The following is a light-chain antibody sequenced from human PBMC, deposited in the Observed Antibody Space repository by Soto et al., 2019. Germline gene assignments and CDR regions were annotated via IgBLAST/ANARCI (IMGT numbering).Light chain of an antibody. V-gene: IGKV1-5*01. CDR1: QSISHW. J-gene: IGKJ1*01. CDR3: QQYHTYRT. CDR2: DAS. Sequence: DIQMTQAPSTLSASIGDRVIITCRASQSISHWLAWYQQKPGKAPKLLISDASILESGVPSRFSGSTSGTEFTLTISSLHPDYFATYYCQQYHTYRTFGQGPKVHIK.